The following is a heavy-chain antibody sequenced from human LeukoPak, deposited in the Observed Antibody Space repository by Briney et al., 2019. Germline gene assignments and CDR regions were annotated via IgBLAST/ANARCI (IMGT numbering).Heavy chain of an antibody. CDR1: GYTFTSYY. V-gene: IGHV1-69*13. D-gene: IGHD6-19*01. CDR2: IIPIFGTA. J-gene: IGHJ6*02. Sequence: GASVKVSCKASGYTFTSYYMHWVRQAPGQGLEWMGGIIPIFGTANYAQKFQGRVTITADESTSTAYMELSSLRSEDTAVYYCASFKYSSGCLIWPPCYYYGMDVWGQGTTVTVSS. CDR3: ASFKYSSGCLIWPPCYYYGMDV.